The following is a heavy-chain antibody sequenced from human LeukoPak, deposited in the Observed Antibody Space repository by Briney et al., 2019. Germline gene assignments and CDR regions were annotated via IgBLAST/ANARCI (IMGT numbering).Heavy chain of an antibody. CDR2: IYYSGST. V-gene: IGHV4-59*01. CDR3: ARGFFGGDSSDYYYMDV. J-gene: IGHJ6*03. Sequence: SETLSLTCTVSGGSISSYYWSWIRLPPGKGLEWIGYIYYSGSTNYNPSLKSRVTISVDTSKNQFSLKLSSVTAADTAVYYCARGFFGGDSSDYYYMDVWGKGTTVTVSS. D-gene: IGHD2-21*02. CDR1: GGSISSYY.